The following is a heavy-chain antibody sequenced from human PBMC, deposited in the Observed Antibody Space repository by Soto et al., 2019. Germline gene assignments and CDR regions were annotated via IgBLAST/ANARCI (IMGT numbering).Heavy chain of an antibody. V-gene: IGHV1-2*02. CDR3: ARNMDYYYGPGSGNGHGV. D-gene: IGHD3-10*01. Sequence: QVQLVQSGAEVKEPGDSVRVSCEASGYTFTAYYIHWVRQAPGQGLEWMGWINPKFGDTTYAQDFQGRLTLTRDMSISTVYMDLSRLTSYYTAIYYCARNMDYYYGPGSGNGHGVWGQGTTVNVFS. CDR1: GYTFTAYY. CDR2: INPKFGDT. J-gene: IGHJ6*02.